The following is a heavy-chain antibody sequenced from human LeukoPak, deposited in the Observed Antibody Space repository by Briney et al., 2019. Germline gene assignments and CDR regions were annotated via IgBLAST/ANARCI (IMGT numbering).Heavy chain of an antibody. CDR2: IYPGDSDT. Sequence: GESLKISCKGSGYNFTSYWIGWVRQMPGKGLEWMGIIYPGDSDTRYSPSFQGQVTISADKSISTAYLQWSSLKASDTAIYCCARPYATNYFDSNSYWGQGTLVTVSS. V-gene: IGHV5-51*01. D-gene: IGHD3-22*01. CDR3: ARPYATNYFDSNSY. CDR1: GYNFTSYW. J-gene: IGHJ4*02.